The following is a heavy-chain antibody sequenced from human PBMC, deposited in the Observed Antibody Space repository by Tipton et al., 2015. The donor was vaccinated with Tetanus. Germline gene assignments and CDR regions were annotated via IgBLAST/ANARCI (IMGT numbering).Heavy chain of an antibody. CDR2: LNPKSGSA. CDR1: GYTFTSYG. Sequence: QLVQSGAEVKKPGASVKVSCKASGYTFTSYGLNWVRKAAGRGFEWMGWLNPKSGSAAYAPRFQGRVTMTTNTSITTAFMEVASLTYEDTAVYYCARNPSLTGWFDPWGQGTLVTVSS. CDR3: ARNPSLTGWFDP. J-gene: IGHJ5*02. V-gene: IGHV1-8*02.